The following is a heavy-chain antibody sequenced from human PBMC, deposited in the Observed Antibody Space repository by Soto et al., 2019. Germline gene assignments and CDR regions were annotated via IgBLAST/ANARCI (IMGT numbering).Heavy chain of an antibody. V-gene: IGHV4-4*02. Sequence: SETLSLTCAVSSGSISSSNWWSWVRQPPGKGLEWIGEIYHSGSTNYNPSLKSRVTISVDKSKNQFSLKLSSVTAADTAVYYCARRPSKIAVTGNFDVRGQRSSVTVSS. CDR3: ARRPSKIAVTGNFDV. D-gene: IGHD4-4*01. CDR2: IYHSGST. CDR1: SGSISSSNW. J-gene: IGHJ4*02.